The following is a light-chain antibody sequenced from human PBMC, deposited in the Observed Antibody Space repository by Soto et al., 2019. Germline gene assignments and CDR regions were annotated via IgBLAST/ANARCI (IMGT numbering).Light chain of an antibody. CDR2: GAS. V-gene: IGKV3-15*01. CDR3: QQYNKWPRT. Sequence: EIVMTQSPATLSVSPGERATLSCRASQSVSSNLAWYQQKPGQAPRLLIYGASTRTTGIPARFSGSASGTEFTLTISSLQSEDFAVYYCQQYNKWPRTFGQGTKVEIK. J-gene: IGKJ1*01. CDR1: QSVSSN.